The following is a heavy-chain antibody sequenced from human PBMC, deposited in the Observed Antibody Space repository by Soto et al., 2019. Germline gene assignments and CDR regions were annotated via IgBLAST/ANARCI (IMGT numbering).Heavy chain of an antibody. J-gene: IGHJ4*02. CDR3: AKNSESSAYSSFDY. Sequence: EVQLLESGGGLVQPGGSLRLSCAASGLTFSSYAMSWVRQAPGEGLEWVSGISGSGISTYYADSVKGRFTISRDNSKNTLFLQMNSLRAEYRAVYYCAKNSESSAYSSFDYWGQGTLVTVSS. CDR1: GLTFSSYA. CDR2: ISGSGIST. D-gene: IGHD3-22*01. V-gene: IGHV3-23*01.